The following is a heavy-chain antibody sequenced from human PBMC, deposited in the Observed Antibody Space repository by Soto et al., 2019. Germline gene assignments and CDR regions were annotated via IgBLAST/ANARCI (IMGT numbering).Heavy chain of an antibody. Sequence: GGSLRLSCVASGFMFDSYAMNWVRQAPGKGLEWVSYISPGGDRIYYAESLKGRITISRDNARNSLSLQMNILSDEDTAVYYCTKSADSAGWGVDFWSQGTLVTVSS. V-gene: IGHV3-48*02. CDR1: GFMFDSYA. J-gene: IGHJ4*02. CDR3: TKSADSAGWGVDF. CDR2: ISPGGDRI. D-gene: IGHD6-19*01.